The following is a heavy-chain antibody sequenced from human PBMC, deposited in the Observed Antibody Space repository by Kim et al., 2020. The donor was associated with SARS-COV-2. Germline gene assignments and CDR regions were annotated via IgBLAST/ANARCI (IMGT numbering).Heavy chain of an antibody. J-gene: IGHJ4*02. CDR3: ARLSATTDGLDY. Sequence: RYSPSFQGQVTISADKSISTAYLQWSSLKASDTAMYYCARLSATTDGLDYWGQGTLVTVSS. D-gene: IGHD5-12*01. V-gene: IGHV5-51*01.